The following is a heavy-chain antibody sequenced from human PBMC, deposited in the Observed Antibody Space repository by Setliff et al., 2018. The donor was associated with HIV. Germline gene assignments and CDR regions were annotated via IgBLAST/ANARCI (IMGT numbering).Heavy chain of an antibody. Sequence: SETLSLTCTVSGDSINSGNYYWSWIRQHPGKGLEWIGYIYYSGSTYYSPSLKSRVTISEDTSKNQFSLKLISVTAADTAVYYCAVYFSAWDAFDIWGQGTMVTVSS. J-gene: IGHJ3*02. CDR3: AVYFSAWDAFDI. CDR1: GDSINSGNYY. CDR2: IYYSGST. V-gene: IGHV4-30-4*08. D-gene: IGHD3-3*01.